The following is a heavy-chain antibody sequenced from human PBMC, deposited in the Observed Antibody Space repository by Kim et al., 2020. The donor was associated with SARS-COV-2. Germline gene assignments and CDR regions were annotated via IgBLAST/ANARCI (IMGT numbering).Heavy chain of an antibody. J-gene: IGHJ4*02. V-gene: IGHV1-18*04. Sequence: ASVKVSCKASGYTFTSYGISWVRQAPGQGLEWMGWISAYNGNTNYAQKLQGRVTMTTDTSTSTAYMELRSLRSDDTAVYYCARDREGSRLGYCSSTSCYTLGYWGQGTLVTVSS. CDR2: ISAYNGNT. CDR3: ARDREGSRLGYCSSTSCYTLGY. CDR1: GYTFTSYG. D-gene: IGHD2-2*02.